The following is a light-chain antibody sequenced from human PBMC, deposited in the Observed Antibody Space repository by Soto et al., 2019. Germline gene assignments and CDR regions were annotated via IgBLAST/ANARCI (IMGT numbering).Light chain of an antibody. Sequence: QSALTQPASVSGSPEQSITISCTGTSSDIDGYNYVSWYQQYPGKAPKLMIYEVSNRPSGVSNRFSGSKSGNTASLTISGLQAEDEADYYCSSYTSRFTGVFGGGTKVTVL. V-gene: IGLV2-14*01. J-gene: IGLJ3*02. CDR3: SSYTSRFTGV. CDR1: SSDIDGYNY. CDR2: EVS.